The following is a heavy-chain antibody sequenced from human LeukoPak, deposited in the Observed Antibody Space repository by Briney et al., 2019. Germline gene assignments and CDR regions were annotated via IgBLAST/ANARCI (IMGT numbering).Heavy chain of an antibody. D-gene: IGHD3-22*01. CDR1: GVSIRSYY. V-gene: IGHV4-59*01. CDR2: ISNSGGT. CDR3: VRDRRYYDTSGTVYYDAMDV. Sequence: SETLSLTCTVSGVSIRSYYWNWIRQPPGKRLEWIGYISNSGGTNYNRSLKSRVSISVDTSKNQFSLKLSSVTAADTAVYYCVRDRRYYDTSGTVYYDAMDVWGQGTTVTVSS. J-gene: IGHJ6*02.